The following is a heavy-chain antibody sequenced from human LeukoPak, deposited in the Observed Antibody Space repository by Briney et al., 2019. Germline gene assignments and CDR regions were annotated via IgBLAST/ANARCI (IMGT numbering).Heavy chain of an antibody. CDR2: IKQDGSEK. Sequence: PGGSLRLSCAASGFTFSSYWMSWVRQAPGKGLEWVANIKQDGSEKYYVDSVKGRFTISRDNAKNSLYLQMNSLRAEDTAVYYCARQEGVHDSSGYDEYYYYMDVWGKGTTVTVSS. CDR1: GFTFSSYW. CDR3: ARQEGVHDSSGYDEYYYYMDV. J-gene: IGHJ6*03. D-gene: IGHD3-22*01. V-gene: IGHV3-7*01.